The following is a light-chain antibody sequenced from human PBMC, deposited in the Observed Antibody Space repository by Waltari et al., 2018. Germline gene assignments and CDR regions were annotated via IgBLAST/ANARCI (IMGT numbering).Light chain of an antibody. CDR2: DVN. Sequence: QSALTQPASVSGSPGQSITISCTGTSSDVGGYNYVSWYQQHPGKAPKVIIYDVNNRPSGVSNRFSGSKSGNTASLTISGLQAEDEADYYCSSYTSSSTQVFGTGTKVTVL. J-gene: IGLJ1*01. CDR3: SSYTSSSTQV. CDR1: SSDVGGYNY. V-gene: IGLV2-14*03.